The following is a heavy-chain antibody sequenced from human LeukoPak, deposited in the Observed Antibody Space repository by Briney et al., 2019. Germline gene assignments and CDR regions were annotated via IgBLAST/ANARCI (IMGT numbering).Heavy chain of an antibody. CDR2: ITDDEDT. D-gene: IGHD3-22*01. Sequence: GGSLRLSCVASGFPFRSYAMTWVRQTPGKGLESVSVITDDEDTYYADSVKGRFTISRDNSQNTVFLQMNSLRVEDTAVYYCARVSRGYYYDGLGYWGQGTLVTVSS. CDR1: GFPFRSYA. CDR3: ARVSRGYYYDGLGY. J-gene: IGHJ4*02. V-gene: IGHV3-23*01.